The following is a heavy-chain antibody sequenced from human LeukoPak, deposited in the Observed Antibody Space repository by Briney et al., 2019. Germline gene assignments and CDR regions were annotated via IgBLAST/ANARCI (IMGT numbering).Heavy chain of an antibody. Sequence: PGGSLRLSRAASGFTFSTYWMSWVRQAPGNGLEWVANIKEDGNDKYYVDSVKGRFTISRDNAKNSLYLQMNSPRAEDTAVYYCAKDGEQWLAHFDYWGQGTLVTVSS. V-gene: IGHV3-7*01. CDR1: GFTFSTYW. D-gene: IGHD6-19*01. CDR2: IKEDGNDK. J-gene: IGHJ4*02. CDR3: AKDGEQWLAHFDY.